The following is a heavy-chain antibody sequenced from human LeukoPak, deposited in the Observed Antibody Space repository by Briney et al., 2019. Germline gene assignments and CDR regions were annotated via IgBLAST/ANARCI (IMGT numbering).Heavy chain of an antibody. Sequence: SETLSLTCTVSGYSISSGYYWGWIRQPPGKGLEWIGSIYHSGSTYYNPSLKSRVTISVDTSKNQFSLKLSSVTAADTAVYYCARVTPYCGGDCNSHLDYWGQGTLVTVSS. CDR3: ARVTPYCGGDCNSHLDY. J-gene: IGHJ4*02. CDR2: IYHSGST. CDR1: GYSISSGYY. V-gene: IGHV4-38-2*02. D-gene: IGHD2-21*02.